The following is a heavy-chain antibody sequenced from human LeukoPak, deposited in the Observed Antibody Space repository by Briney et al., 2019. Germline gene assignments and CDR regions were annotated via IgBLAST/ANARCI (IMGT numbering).Heavy chain of an antibody. CDR3: AGGGGWY. V-gene: IGHV3-20*04. Sequence: GGSLRLSCAASGFTFDDYDMSWDRQAPRKGLEWVSDINWNGGSTGYADSVKGRFTISRDNAKNSLYLQMNSLRAEDTALYYCAGGGGWYWGQGTLVTVSS. CDR2: INWNGGST. CDR1: GFTFDDYD. D-gene: IGHD2-15*01. J-gene: IGHJ1*01.